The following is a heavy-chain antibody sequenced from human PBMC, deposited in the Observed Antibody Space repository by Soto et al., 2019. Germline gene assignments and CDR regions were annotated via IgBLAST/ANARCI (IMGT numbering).Heavy chain of an antibody. D-gene: IGHD5-12*01. CDR1: GFSFSSAW. J-gene: IGHJ4*02. CDR3: TTGVDGYNPFDY. V-gene: IGHV3-15*07. CDR2: IKSKVHGETT. Sequence: EAQLVESGGGLVKPGGSLRLSCAASGFSFSSAWMIWVRQAPGKGLEWVGRIKSKVHGETTDYAAPVKGRFTISRDDSKNTVFLQMNSLETEDTAVYYCTTGVDGYNPFDYWGQGTLVTVFS.